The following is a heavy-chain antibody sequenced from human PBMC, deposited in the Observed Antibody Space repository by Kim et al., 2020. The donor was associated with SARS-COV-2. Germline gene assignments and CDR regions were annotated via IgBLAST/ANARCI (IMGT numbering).Heavy chain of an antibody. J-gene: IGHJ3*01. Sequence: GGSLRLSCLASGFTFSSYAMHWVRQAPGKGLEYVSAISSNGGSTYYADSVKGRFTISRDNSKNTLYLQMSSLRAEDTAVYYCVTDAPQDCSSTSCYPYDAFDLWGQGTMVTVSS. V-gene: IGHV3-64D*06. CDR3: VTDAPQDCSSTSCYPYDAFDL. CDR2: ISSNGGST. CDR1: GFTFSSYA. D-gene: IGHD2-2*01.